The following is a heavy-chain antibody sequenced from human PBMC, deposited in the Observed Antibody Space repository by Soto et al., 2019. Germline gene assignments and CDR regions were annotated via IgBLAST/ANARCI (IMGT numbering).Heavy chain of an antibody. CDR3: ARVKKHCSGGSCPITTNLYYYYGMDV. CDR1: GFTFSSYW. Sequence: GGSLRLSCAASGFTFSSYWMSWVRQAPGKGLEWVANIKQDGSEKYYVDSVKGRFTISRDNAKNSLYLQMNSLRAEDTAVYYCARVKKHCSGGSCPITTNLYYYYGMDVWGQGTTVTVSS. J-gene: IGHJ6*02. CDR2: IKQDGSEK. V-gene: IGHV3-7*05. D-gene: IGHD2-15*01.